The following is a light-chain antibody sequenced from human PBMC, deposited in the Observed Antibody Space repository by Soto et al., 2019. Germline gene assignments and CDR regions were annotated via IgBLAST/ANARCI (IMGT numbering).Light chain of an antibody. CDR3: QQYGSSPYT. Sequence: EIVLTQSPATLSLSPGERATLSCGASQSVRSNNLAWYQQKPGLAPRLLMYDASSRATGIPDRFSGSGSGTDFTLTISRLEPEDFAVYYCQQYGSSPYTFGQGTKLEIK. J-gene: IGKJ2*01. V-gene: IGKV3D-20*01. CDR2: DAS. CDR1: QSVRSNN.